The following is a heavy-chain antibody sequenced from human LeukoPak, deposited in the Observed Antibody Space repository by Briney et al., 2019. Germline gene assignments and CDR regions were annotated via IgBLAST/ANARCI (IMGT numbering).Heavy chain of an antibody. J-gene: IGHJ3*02. D-gene: IGHD5-24*01. CDR1: GYTFTGYY. V-gene: IGHV1-2*02. Sequence: ASVKVSCKAYGYTFTGYYIHWVRQAPGQGLEWIGWINPNSGDTNYARRFQGRVTMTRDASISTAYMELSSLRSDDTAVYYCARVVDGYNYGAFDIWGQGTVVTVSS. CDR2: INPNSGDT. CDR3: ARVVDGYNYGAFDI.